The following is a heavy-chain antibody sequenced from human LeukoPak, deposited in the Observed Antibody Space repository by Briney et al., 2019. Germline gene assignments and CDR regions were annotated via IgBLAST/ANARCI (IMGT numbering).Heavy chain of an antibody. CDR1: GFIFNDYY. Sequence: GGSLGLSCTASGFIFNDYYMSWIRQAPGKGLEWLSYISSTSIYTNYADSVKGRFTISRDDANNSLLLQMNSLRAEDTAVYYCARGSGDFDSWGQGTLVTVSS. CDR3: ARGSGDFDS. CDR2: ISSTSIYT. V-gene: IGHV3-11*06. J-gene: IGHJ4*02. D-gene: IGHD2-15*01.